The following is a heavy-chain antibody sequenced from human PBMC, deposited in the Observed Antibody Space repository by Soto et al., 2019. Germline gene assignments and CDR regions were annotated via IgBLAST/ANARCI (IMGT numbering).Heavy chain of an antibody. J-gene: IGHJ4*02. CDR1: GYTFIHYY. Sequence: GASGKGSCKASGYTFIHYYIPWVLEAPGQGLEWMGMINPSGGSTSYAQKFQGRVTMTSDTSTRTVYMELSSLRSEDTAVYYCARSDKSVLDYWGQGTLVTVYS. CDR2: INPSGGST. D-gene: IGHD3-3*01. V-gene: IGHV1-46*01. CDR3: ARSDKSVLDY.